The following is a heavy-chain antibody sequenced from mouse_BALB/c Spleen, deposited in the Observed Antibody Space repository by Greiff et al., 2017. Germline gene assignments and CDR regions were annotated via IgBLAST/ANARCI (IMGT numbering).Heavy chain of an antibody. V-gene: IGHV5-17*02. CDR3: ASTTVVAPLDY. J-gene: IGHJ2*01. CDR1: GFTFSSFG. D-gene: IGHD1-1*01. CDR2: ISSGSSTI. Sequence: EVQLQESGGGLVQPGGSRKLSCAASGFTFSSFGMHWVRQAPEKGLEWVAYISSGSSTIYYADTVKGRFTISRDNPKNTLFLQMTSLRSEDTAMYYCASTTVVAPLDYWGQGTTLTVSS.